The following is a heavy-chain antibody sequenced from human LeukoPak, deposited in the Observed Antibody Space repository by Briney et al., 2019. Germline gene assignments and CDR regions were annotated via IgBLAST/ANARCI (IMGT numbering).Heavy chain of an antibody. CDR3: ARDVYNSGGDAFDI. CDR2: ISSSSSYI. J-gene: IGHJ3*02. V-gene: IGHV3-21*01. D-gene: IGHD6-19*01. CDR1: GFTFSTYS. Sequence: GGSVRLSCAASGFTFSTYSMNWVRQASGKGLEWVSSISSSSSYIFYADSVKGRFTISRDNAKNSLYLQMNSLRATDTAVYYCARDVYNSGGDAFDIWGQGTMVTVSS.